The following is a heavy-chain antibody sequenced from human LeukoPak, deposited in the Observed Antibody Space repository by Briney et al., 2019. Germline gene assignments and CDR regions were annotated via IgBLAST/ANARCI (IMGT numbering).Heavy chain of an antibody. V-gene: IGHV3-72*01. CDR2: TRNKANSYTT. Sequence: PGGSLRLSCAASGFTFSDHYMDWVRQAPGKGLEWVGRTRNKANSYTTEYAASVKGRFTISRDDSKNSLYLQMNSLKTEDTAVYYCAVTTVVIRGAFDIWGQGTMVTVSS. D-gene: IGHD4-23*01. CDR1: GFTFSDHY. CDR3: AVTTVVIRGAFDI. J-gene: IGHJ3*02.